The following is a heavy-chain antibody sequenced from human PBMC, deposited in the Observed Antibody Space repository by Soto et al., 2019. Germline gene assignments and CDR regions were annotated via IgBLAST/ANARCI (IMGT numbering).Heavy chain of an antibody. CDR1: GGTFSSYA. J-gene: IGHJ6*02. V-gene: IGHV1-69*12. CDR3: AGGTRSIVGSYYGMDV. CDR2: IIPIFGTA. D-gene: IGHD3-10*01. Sequence: QVQLVQSGAEVKKPGSSVKVSCKASGGTFSSYAISWLRQAPGQGLEWMGGIIPIFGTANYAQKFQGRVTITADESTSTAYMELSSLRSEDTAVYYCAGGTRSIVGSYYGMDVWGQGTTVTVSS.